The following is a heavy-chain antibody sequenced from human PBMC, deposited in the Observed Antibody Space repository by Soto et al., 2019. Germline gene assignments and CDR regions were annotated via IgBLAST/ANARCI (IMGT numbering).Heavy chain of an antibody. Sequence: EVQLVESGGGLVKPGGSLRLSCAASGFTFSSYSMNWVRQAPGKGLEWVSSISSGSSYIYYADSVKGRFTISRDNAKNSLELHMNSLRADDTAVYSCATGYDWNDAASFDVWGQGTMVTVSS. CDR3: ATGYDWNDAASFDV. CDR2: ISSGSSYI. V-gene: IGHV3-21*02. J-gene: IGHJ3*01. CDR1: GFTFSSYS. D-gene: IGHD1-1*01.